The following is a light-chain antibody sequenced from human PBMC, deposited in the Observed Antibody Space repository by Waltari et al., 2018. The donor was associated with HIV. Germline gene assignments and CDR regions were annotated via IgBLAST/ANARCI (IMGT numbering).Light chain of an antibody. CDR2: HAS. Sequence: IQMSQSPTSMSAFIGDHVTIICRASQVIHRELAWYQPKPGKSPKLVVHHASTLQSGVSPRFSASGSGAAFALAISSLQLEDFATYYCQQANSLPHTFGQGTKL. CDR3: QQANSLPHT. V-gene: IGKV1-12*01. J-gene: IGKJ2*01. CDR1: QVIHRE.